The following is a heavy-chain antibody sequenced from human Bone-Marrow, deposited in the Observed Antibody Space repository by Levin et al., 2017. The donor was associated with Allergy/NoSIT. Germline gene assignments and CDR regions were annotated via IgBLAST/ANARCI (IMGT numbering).Heavy chain of an antibody. Sequence: SETLSLTCTVSGGSISSSSYYWGWIRQPPGKGLEWIGSIYYSGSTYYNPSLKSRVTISVDTSKNQFSLKLSSVTAADTAVYYCARVGPTVTTPYFDYWGQGTLVTVSS. CDR1: GGSISSSSYY. D-gene: IGHD4-17*01. V-gene: IGHV4-39*07. J-gene: IGHJ4*02. CDR3: ARVGPTVTTPYFDY. CDR2: IYYSGST.